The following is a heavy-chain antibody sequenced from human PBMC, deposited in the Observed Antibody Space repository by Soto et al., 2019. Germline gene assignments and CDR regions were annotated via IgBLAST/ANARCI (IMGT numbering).Heavy chain of an antibody. CDR2: IIPIFGTA. J-gene: IGHJ6*02. D-gene: IGHD3-22*01. CDR3: ARDNGYYYDSSGHYGMDV. CDR1: GGAFSSYA. V-gene: IGHV1-69*06. Sequence: SVKVSCKASGGAFSSYAISWVRQAPGQGLEWMGGIIPIFGTANYAQKFQGRVTITADKSTSTAYMELSSLRSEDTAVYYCARDNGYYYDSSGHYGMDVWGQGTTVTVSS.